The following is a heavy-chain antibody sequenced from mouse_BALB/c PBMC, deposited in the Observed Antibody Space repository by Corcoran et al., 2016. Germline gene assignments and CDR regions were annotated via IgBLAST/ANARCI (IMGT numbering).Heavy chain of an antibody. Sequence: EVQLQQSGAELVKPGASVKLSCTASGFNIKDTYMHWVKQRPEQGLEWIGRIDPANGNTIYDSKFQGKATITADTYSNTAYLQLSSLTSEDTAVDYCARTGGGSRNYLGQGTTLTVSS. CDR2: IDPANGNT. CDR3: ARTGGGSRNY. D-gene: IGHD1-1*01. V-gene: IGHV14-3*02. CDR1: GFNIKDTY. J-gene: IGHJ2*01.